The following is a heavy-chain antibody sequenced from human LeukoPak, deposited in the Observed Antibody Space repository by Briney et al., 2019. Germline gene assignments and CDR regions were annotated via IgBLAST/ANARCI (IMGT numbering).Heavy chain of an antibody. V-gene: IGHV3-23*01. CDR3: AKEMSDIVAGYADAFDI. Sequence: QTGGSLRLSCAASGFTFSSYEMNWVRQAPGKGLEWVSAIIGSGGSTYYADSVKGRFTISRDNSKNTLYLQMNSLRAEDTALYYCAKEMSDIVAGYADAFDIWGQGTMVTVSS. CDR2: IIGSGGST. D-gene: IGHD3-9*01. J-gene: IGHJ3*02. CDR1: GFTFSSYE.